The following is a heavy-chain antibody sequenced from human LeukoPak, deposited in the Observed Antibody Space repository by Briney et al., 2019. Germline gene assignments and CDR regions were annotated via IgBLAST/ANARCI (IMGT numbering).Heavy chain of an antibody. J-gene: IGHJ4*02. CDR2: IYSSGST. V-gene: IGHV4-4*07. CDR1: GGSISNYY. CDR3: ARRGSLGAPYYFDY. D-gene: IGHD7-27*01. Sequence: SETLSLTCNVSGGSISNYYWSWIRQPAGKGLEWIGRIYSSGSTNYKSSLKSRVTMSIDTSKNQFSLKLTSVTAADTAVYYCARRGSLGAPYYFDYWGQGTLVTVSS.